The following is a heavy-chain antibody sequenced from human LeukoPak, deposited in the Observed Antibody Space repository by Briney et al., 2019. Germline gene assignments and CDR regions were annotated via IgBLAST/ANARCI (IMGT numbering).Heavy chain of an antibody. V-gene: IGHV1-46*01. D-gene: IGHD4-17*01. Sequence: ASVKVSCKASGYTFTSYYMHWVRQAPGQGLEWMGIINPSGGSTSYAQKFQGRVTITADKSTSTAYMELSSLRSEDTAVYYCARDVDYGDYYYGMDVWGQGTTVTVSS. CDR1: GYTFTSYY. CDR3: ARDVDYGDYYYGMDV. J-gene: IGHJ6*02. CDR2: INPSGGST.